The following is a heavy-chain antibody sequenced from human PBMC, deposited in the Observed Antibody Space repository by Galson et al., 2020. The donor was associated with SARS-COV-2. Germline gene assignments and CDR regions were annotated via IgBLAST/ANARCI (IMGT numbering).Heavy chain of an antibody. Sequence: PGGSLRLSCAASGFTFSSNWMSWVRQAPGKGLEWVANVKQDGSDRYYVDSVKGRFTISSDYAKNSVYLQMNSLRAEDTAVYYCARDQDGYNDFWGQGTLVTVSS. V-gene: IGHV3-7*01. CDR2: VKQDGSDR. J-gene: IGHJ4*02. D-gene: IGHD5-12*01. CDR1: GFTFSSNW. CDR3: ARDQDGYNDF.